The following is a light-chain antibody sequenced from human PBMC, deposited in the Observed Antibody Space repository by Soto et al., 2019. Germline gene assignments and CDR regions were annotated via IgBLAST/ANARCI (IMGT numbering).Light chain of an antibody. CDR3: CSYTSSSTNV. CDR2: GVS. V-gene: IGLV2-11*01. Sequence: QSALTQPRSVSGSPGQSVTISCTGTNSDVGGYNYVSWYQQYPGKAPKLMISGVSERPSGVPDRFSGSKSGNTASLTISGLQAEDEADYYCCSYTSSSTNVFGTGTKLTVL. CDR1: NSDVGGYNY. J-gene: IGLJ1*01.